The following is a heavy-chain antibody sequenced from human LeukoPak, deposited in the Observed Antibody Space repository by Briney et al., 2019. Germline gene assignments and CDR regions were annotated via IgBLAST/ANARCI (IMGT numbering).Heavy chain of an antibody. CDR3: AKGHIGSGSYYYFDY. CDR2: ISWNRGFI. J-gene: IGHJ4*02. V-gene: IGHV3-9*01. Sequence: GGSLRLSCVASGFTFEDYAMPWVRQVPGRGLEWVSGISWNRGFIGYADSVKGRFTIPRDNAKKSLHLQMNSLRAEDTAFYYCAKGHIGSGSYYYFDYWGQGTLVTVSS. CDR1: GFTFEDYA. D-gene: IGHD3-10*01.